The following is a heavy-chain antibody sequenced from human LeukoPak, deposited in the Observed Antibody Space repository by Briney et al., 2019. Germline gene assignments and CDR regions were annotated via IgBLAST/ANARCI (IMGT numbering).Heavy chain of an antibody. CDR3: TIGKYSGFDI. CDR2: TYLRSKWYN. D-gene: IGHD2-21*01. CDR1: GDSVVTNHVA. J-gene: IGHJ3*02. V-gene: IGHV6-1*01. Sequence: QTLSLTCAISGDSVVTNHVAWNWIRQSPSRGLEWLGRTYLRSKWYNEYAVSVKSRITINPDTSRNHFSLQLNSVIPEDTAVYCCTIGKYSGFDIWGQGTIVTVSS.